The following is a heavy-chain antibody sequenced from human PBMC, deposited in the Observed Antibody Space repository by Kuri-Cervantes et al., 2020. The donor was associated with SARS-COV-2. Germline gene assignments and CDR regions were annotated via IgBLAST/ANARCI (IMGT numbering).Heavy chain of an antibody. CDR2: FYSGRT. J-gene: IGHJ4*02. V-gene: IGHV4-39*01. CDR3: ARPALGTNGNFDY. D-gene: IGHD7-27*01. CDR1: GASISSSTYY. Sequence: GSLRLSCTVSGASISSSTYYWGWIRQSPGKGLEWIGTFYSGRTYYNPSFTSRVTISVDTSKNQFSLTMSSVTATDTAVYYCARPALGTNGNFDYWGQGMRVTVSS.